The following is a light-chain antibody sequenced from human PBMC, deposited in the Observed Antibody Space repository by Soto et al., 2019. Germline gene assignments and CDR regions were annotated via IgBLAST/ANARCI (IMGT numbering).Light chain of an antibody. Sequence: QSVLAQPASVPGPPGQSITISCTGTSSDVGAYNYVSWYQHHPGKAPRLVIYDVTNRPSGISDRFSGSKSGNTASLTISGLLAEDEADYYCASYTTISTYVFGTGTQLTVL. CDR1: SSDVGAYNY. CDR3: ASYTTISTYV. CDR2: DVT. V-gene: IGLV2-14*01. J-gene: IGLJ1*01.